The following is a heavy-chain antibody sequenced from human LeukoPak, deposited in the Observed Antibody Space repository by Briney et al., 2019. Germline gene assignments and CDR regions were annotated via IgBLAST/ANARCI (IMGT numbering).Heavy chain of an antibody. J-gene: IGHJ4*02. V-gene: IGHV4-34*01. CDR2: INHSGST. D-gene: IGHD6-6*01. CDR1: GGSFSGYY. CDR3: ARGRAARSIDY. Sequence: PSETLSLTCAVYGGSFSGYYWSWIRQPPGKGLEWIGEINHSGSTNYNPSLKSRVTISVDTSKNQFSLKLSSVTAADMAVYYCARGRAARSIDYWGQGTLVTVSS.